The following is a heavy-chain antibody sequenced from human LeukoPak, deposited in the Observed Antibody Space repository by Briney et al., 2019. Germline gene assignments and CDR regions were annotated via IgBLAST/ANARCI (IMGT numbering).Heavy chain of an antibody. CDR2: ISSSSSYI. V-gene: IGHV3-21*01. D-gene: IGHD3-22*01. CDR1: GFAFSSYS. CDR3: AREIGSPRAHAFDI. Sequence: GGSLRLSCAASGFAFSSYSMNWVRQAPGKGLEWVSSISSSSSYIYYADSVKGRFTISRDNAKNSLYLQMNSLRAEDTAVYYCAREIGSPRAHAFDIWGQGTMVTVSS. J-gene: IGHJ3*02.